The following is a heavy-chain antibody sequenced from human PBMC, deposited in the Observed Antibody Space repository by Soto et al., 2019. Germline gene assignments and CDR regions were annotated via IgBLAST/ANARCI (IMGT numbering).Heavy chain of an antibody. CDR2: MYYNGNI. CDR1: GGSISNYY. CDR3: ASGGNWFDP. J-gene: IGHJ5*02. Sequence: SETLSLTCNVSGGSISNYYWTWVRQSPEKGLEWIGYMYYNGNINYNPSLKSRVTISIDTSKNQFSLTLKSVTAADTAVYYCASGGNWFDPWGQGALVTV. V-gene: IGHV4-59*01. D-gene: IGHD3-16*01.